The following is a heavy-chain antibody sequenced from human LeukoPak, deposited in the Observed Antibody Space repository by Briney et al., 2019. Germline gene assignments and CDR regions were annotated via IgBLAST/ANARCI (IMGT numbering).Heavy chain of an antibody. Sequence: SETLCLTCTVSGGSISSGSYYWSWIRQPAGKGLEWIGRIYTSGSTNYNPSLKSRVTISVDTSKNQFSLKLSSVTAADTAVYYCARVSYYDSSGYYYGYFQHWGQGTLVTVSS. V-gene: IGHV4-61*02. J-gene: IGHJ1*01. D-gene: IGHD3-22*01. CDR3: ARVSYYDSSGYYYGYFQH. CDR2: IYTSGST. CDR1: GGSISSGSYY.